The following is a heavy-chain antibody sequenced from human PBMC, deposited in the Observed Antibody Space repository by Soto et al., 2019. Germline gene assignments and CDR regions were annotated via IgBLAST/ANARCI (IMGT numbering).Heavy chain of an antibody. CDR1: GFTFSSYA. J-gene: IGHJ4*02. D-gene: IGHD1-7*01. Sequence: QSGGSLRLSCEVSGFTFSSYAMSWVRQTPGKGLEWVSTISGSGGSTNYADSVKGRFTISRDNSKNTLNLQMNSLRAEDTAVYFCAKTSFDWNYVRGHYFDHWGQGTLVTVSS. V-gene: IGHV3-23*01. CDR2: ISGSGGST. CDR3: AKTSFDWNYVRGHYFDH.